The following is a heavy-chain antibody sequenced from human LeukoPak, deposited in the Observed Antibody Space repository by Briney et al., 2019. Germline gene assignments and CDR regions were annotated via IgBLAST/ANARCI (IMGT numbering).Heavy chain of an antibody. D-gene: IGHD6-6*01. CDR1: GGSICSGSYY. J-gene: IGHJ4*02. V-gene: IGHV4-61*01. CDR2: IYYSGST. Sequence: SETLSLTCTVSGGSICSGSYYWSWIRQPPGKGLEWIGYIYYSGSTNYNPSLKSRVTISVDTSKNQFSLKLGSVTAADTAVYYCARGSPYSSSFCFDYWGQGTLVTVSS. CDR3: ARGSPYSSSFCFDY.